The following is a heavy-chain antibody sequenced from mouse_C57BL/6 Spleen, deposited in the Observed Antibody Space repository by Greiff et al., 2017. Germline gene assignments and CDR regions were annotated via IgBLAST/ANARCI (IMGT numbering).Heavy chain of an antibody. V-gene: IGHV1-22*01. CDR3: ARSYSHWFAY. J-gene: IGHJ3*01. D-gene: IGHD2-12*01. CDR1: GYTFTDYN. Sequence: EVMLVESGPELVKPGASVKMSCKASGYTFTDYNMHWVKQSHGKSLEWIGYINPNNGGTSYNQKFKGKATLTVNKSSSTAYMELRSLTSEDSAVYYCARSYSHWFAYWGQGTLVTVSA. CDR2: INPNNGGT.